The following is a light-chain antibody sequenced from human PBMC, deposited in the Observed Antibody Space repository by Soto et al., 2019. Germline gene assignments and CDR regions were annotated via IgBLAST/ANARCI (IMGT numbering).Light chain of an antibody. CDR1: QSVRGSY. Sequence: ETVLTQSPGTLPLSPGERATLSCRASQSVRGSYLAWYQQKPGQPPRLLIFGASNRATGIPARFSGGGSGTEFTLTISSLQSEDFALYFCQQYEKWPPSITFGQGTRLEIK. CDR2: GAS. J-gene: IGKJ5*01. V-gene: IGKV3D-15*01. CDR3: QQYEKWPPSIT.